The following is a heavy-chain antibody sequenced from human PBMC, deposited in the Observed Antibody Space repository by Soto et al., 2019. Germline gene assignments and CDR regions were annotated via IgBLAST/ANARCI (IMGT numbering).Heavy chain of an antibody. V-gene: IGHV1-69*13. CDR1: GGTFSSYA. D-gene: IGHD5-18*01. CDR2: IIPIFGTA. J-gene: IGHJ6*02. Sequence: GASVKVSCKASGGTFSSYAISWVRQAPGQGLEWMGGIIPIFGTANYAQKFQGRVTITADESTSTAYMELSSLRSEDTAVYYCAGRRRGDTAMASRYYYYYYGMDVWGQGTTVTVSS. CDR3: AGRRRGDTAMASRYYYYYYGMDV.